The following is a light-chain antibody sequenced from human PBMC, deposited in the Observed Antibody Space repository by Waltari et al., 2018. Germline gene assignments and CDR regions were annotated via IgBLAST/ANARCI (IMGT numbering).Light chain of an antibody. CDR3: QQTYSSLIT. V-gene: IGKV1-39*01. Sequence: DIQMTQSPSSLSASVGDRVTITCRASQSINSYLNWYQQTPGKAPKLLIYAASTLQSGVPSRFSGSGSGTDFTLTITNLQPEDFATYYCQQTYSSLITFGQGTRLEIK. CDR2: AAS. J-gene: IGKJ5*01. CDR1: QSINSY.